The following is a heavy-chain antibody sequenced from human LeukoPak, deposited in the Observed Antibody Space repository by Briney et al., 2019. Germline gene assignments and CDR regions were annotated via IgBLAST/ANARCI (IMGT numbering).Heavy chain of an antibody. CDR2: IYHSGST. J-gene: IGHJ4*02. Sequence: SETLSPTCAVSGGSINSGGYSWSWIRQPPGKGLEWMGYIYHSGSTYYNPSLKSRVTMSVDRSKSHFSLKLNSVTAADTAVYYCARGYGTFDFWGQGILVTVSS. CDR3: ARGYGTFDF. D-gene: IGHD5-18*01. CDR1: GGSINSGGYS. V-gene: IGHV4-30-2*01.